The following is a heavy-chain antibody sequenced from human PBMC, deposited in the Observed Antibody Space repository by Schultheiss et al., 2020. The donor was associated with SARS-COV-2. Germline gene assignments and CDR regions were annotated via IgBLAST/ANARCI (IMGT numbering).Heavy chain of an antibody. CDR1: GGSISSYY. Sequence: SETLSLTCTVSGGSISSYYLSWIRQPPGKGLEWIGYIYYSGSTNYNPSLKSRVTISVDTSKNQFSLQLNSVTPEDTAVYYCARVGYCSGGSCLDAFDIWGQGTTVTVSS. V-gene: IGHV4-59*12. J-gene: IGHJ3*02. CDR2: IYYSGST. D-gene: IGHD2-15*01. CDR3: ARVGYCSGGSCLDAFDI.